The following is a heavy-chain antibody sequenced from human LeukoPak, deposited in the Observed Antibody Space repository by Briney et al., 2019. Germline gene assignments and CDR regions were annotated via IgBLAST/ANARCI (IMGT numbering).Heavy chain of an antibody. Sequence: PGGSLRLSCAASGFTFSSYSMNWVRQAPGKGLEWVSSISSSSSYIYYADSVKGRFTISRDNAKNSLYLQMNSLRAEDTAVYYCARDQQWLEPRPFDYWGQGTLVTVSS. CDR2: ISSSSSYI. CDR3: ARDQQWLEPRPFDY. V-gene: IGHV3-21*01. D-gene: IGHD6-19*01. J-gene: IGHJ4*02. CDR1: GFTFSSYS.